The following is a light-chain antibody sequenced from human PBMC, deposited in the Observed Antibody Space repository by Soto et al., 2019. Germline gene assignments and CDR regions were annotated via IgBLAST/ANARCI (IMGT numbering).Light chain of an antibody. CDR1: SSNIGAGYD. J-gene: IGLJ1*01. CDR3: QSYDSSLSGYV. Sequence: QSVLTQPPSVSGAPGQRVTISCTGSSSNIGAGYDVHWYQQLPGTAPKLLIYGNSNRPSGVPDRFSGSKSGTSASLAITGLQAGDDADYHCQSYDSSLSGYVFGTGTKLTVL. CDR2: GNS. V-gene: IGLV1-40*01.